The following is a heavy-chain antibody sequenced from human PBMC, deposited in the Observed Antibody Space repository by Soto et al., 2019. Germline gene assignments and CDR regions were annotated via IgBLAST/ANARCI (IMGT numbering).Heavy chain of an antibody. J-gene: IGHJ4*02. V-gene: IGHV4-59*01. CDR1: GGSISSYY. Sequence: PSETRSRTWTVSGGSISSYYWSWIRQPPGKGLEWIGYIYYSGSTNYNPSLKSRVTISVDTSKNQFSLKLSSVTAADTAVYYCARRAYDSSGYYDYWGQGTLVTVSS. D-gene: IGHD3-22*01. CDR3: ARRAYDSSGYYDY. CDR2: IYYSGST.